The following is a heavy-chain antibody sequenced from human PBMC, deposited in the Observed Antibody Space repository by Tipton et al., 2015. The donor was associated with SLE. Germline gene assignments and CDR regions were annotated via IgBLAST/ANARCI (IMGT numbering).Heavy chain of an antibody. J-gene: IGHJ5*02. CDR3: ARKGQYQGWFDP. CDR1: GGSISRSSHY. D-gene: IGHD2-2*01. Sequence: TLSLTCTVSGGSISRSSHYWGWIRQPPGKGLEWIGSIYYSGRTYYNSSLKSRVTTSVDTSKNQFSLKLSSVTDADTAVYYCARKGQYQGWFDPWGQGTLVTVSS. V-gene: IGHV4-39*07. CDR2: IYYSGRT.